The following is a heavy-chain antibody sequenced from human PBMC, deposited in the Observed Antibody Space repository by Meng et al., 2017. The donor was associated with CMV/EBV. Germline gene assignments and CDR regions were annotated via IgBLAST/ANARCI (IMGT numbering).Heavy chain of an antibody. CDR3: AREGPRGEYYFDY. D-gene: IGHD3-16*01. J-gene: IGHJ4*02. V-gene: IGHV3-74*01. CDR1: GFTFSSYW. Sequence: CAVSGFTFSSYWMHWVRQAPGKGLVWVSRINGDGSSTSYADSVKGRFTISRDNAKNTLYLQMNSLRAEDTAVYYCAREGPRGEYYFDYWGQGTLVTVSS. CDR2: INGDGSST.